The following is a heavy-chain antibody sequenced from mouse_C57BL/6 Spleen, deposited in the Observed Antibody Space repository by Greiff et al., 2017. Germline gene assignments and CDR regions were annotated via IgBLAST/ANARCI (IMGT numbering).Heavy chain of an antibody. CDR1: GYTFTSYW. D-gene: IGHD2-4*01. CDR3: ARRDDYDGDYAMDD. V-gene: IGHV1-7*01. CDR2: INPSSGYT. Sequence: VQLQQSGAELAKPGASVKLSCKASGYTFTSYWMHWVKQRPGQGLEWIGYINPSSGYTKYNQKFKDKATLTADKYSSPAYMQLSSLTYEDSAVYYCARRDDYDGDYAMDDWGQGTLVTVSA. J-gene: IGHJ3*01.